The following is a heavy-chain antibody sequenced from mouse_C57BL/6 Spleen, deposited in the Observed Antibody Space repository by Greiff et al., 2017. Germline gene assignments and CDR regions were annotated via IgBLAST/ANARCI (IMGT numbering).Heavy chain of an antibody. CDR3: ARAPSDSSGYPYYFDY. CDR1: GYAFSSSW. V-gene: IGHV1-82*01. D-gene: IGHD3-2*02. Sequence: VKLMESGPELVKPGASVKISCKASGYAFSSSWMNWVKQRPGKGLEWIGRIYPGDGDTNYNGKFKGKATLTADKSSSTAYMQLSSLTSEDSAVYFCARAPSDSSGYPYYFDYWGQGTTLTVSS. J-gene: IGHJ2*01. CDR2: IYPGDGDT.